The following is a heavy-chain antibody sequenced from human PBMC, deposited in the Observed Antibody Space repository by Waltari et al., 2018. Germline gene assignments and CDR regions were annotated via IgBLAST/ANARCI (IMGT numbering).Heavy chain of an antibody. CDR2: IIPIFGKA. D-gene: IGHD6-13*01. Sequence: QVQLVQSGAEVKKPGSSVKVSCKASGGTFSSYAISWVRQAPGQGLEWMGGIIPIFGKANYAQKFQGRVTITADESTSTAYMELSSLRSEDTAVYYCARVLVRGPLYYYYGMDVWGQGTTVTVSS. CDR3: ARVLVRGPLYYYYGMDV. V-gene: IGHV1-69*01. J-gene: IGHJ6*02. CDR1: GGTFSSYA.